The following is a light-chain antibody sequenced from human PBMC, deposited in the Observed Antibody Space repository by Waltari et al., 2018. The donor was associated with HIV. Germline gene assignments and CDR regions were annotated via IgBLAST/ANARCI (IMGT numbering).Light chain of an antibody. CDR2: LAS. CDR3: MHGQQTPV. J-gene: IGKJ1*01. CDR1: QILPHNNVHTY. Sequence: DIAMIQSPDFLAVSPREPASISCRSSQILPHNNVHTYLDWYIQRPGQAPELLIYLASRRASGVPDRIAGSGSGTDFILKISRVEPEDVGVYYCMHGQQTPVFGQGTLVEV. V-gene: IGKV2-28*01.